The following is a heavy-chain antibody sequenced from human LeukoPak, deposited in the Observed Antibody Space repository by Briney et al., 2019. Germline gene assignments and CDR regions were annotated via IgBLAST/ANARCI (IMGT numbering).Heavy chain of an antibody. CDR2: IYYSGST. Sequence: SETLSLTCTVSGGSISSSSYYWGWIRQPPGKGLEWIGSIYYSGSTYYNPSLKSRVTISVDTSKNQFSLKLSSVTAADTAVYYCASKDWGLAAFDIWGQGTMVTVSS. CDR3: ASKDWGLAAFDI. J-gene: IGHJ3*02. CDR1: GGSISSSSYY. V-gene: IGHV4-39*01. D-gene: IGHD7-27*01.